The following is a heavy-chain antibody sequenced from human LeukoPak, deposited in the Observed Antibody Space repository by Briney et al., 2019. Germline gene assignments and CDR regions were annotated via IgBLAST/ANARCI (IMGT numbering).Heavy chain of an antibody. J-gene: IGHJ5*02. V-gene: IGHV1-2*02. Sequence: GASVKVSCKASGYTFTGYYMHWVRQAPGQGLEWMGWINPNSGGTNYARKFQGRVTMTRDTSISTAYMELSWLRSDDTAVYYCARGRGVIAVAGTMEFDPWGQGTLVTVSS. CDR1: GYTFTGYY. CDR3: ARGRGVIAVAGTMEFDP. D-gene: IGHD6-19*01. CDR2: INPNSGGT.